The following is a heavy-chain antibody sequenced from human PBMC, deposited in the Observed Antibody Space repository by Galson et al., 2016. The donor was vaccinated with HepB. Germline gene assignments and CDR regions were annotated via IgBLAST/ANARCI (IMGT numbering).Heavy chain of an antibody. CDR1: GNTFRSYG. Sequence: SLRLSCAASGNTFRSYGMHWVRQAPGKGLEWVAVIAYDGSKKYYADSVKGRFTISRDNSKNTLYLQVNSLRAEDTAVYYCAKDLGQVRHFDWLGGMDVWGQGTTVTVSS. CDR2: IAYDGSKK. V-gene: IGHV3-30*18. CDR3: AKDLGQVRHFDWLGGMDV. J-gene: IGHJ6*02. D-gene: IGHD3-9*01.